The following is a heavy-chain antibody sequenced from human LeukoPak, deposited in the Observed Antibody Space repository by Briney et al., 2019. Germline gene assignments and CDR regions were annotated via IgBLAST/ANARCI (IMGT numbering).Heavy chain of an antibody. D-gene: IGHD5-12*01. Sequence: GGSLRLSCAASGFTFSSHAMHWVRQAPGKGLEWVTVISYDGSNKYYADSEKGRFTISRDNSKNTLYLQMNSLRAEDTAVYYCARDLSESGYGDYWGQGTLVTVSS. J-gene: IGHJ4*02. CDR1: GFTFSSHA. V-gene: IGHV3-30-3*01. CDR2: ISYDGSNK. CDR3: ARDLSESGYGDY.